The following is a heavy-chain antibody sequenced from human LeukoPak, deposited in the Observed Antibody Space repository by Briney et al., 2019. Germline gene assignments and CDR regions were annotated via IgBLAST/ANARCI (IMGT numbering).Heavy chain of an antibody. Sequence: SETLSLTCTVSGGSTSSSIYYWGWIRQPPGKGLEWIGSIYYSGSTYYNPSLKSRVTISVDTSKNQFSLKLSSVTAADTAMYYCARAIWFGEGHDYWGQGTLVTVSS. D-gene: IGHD3-10*01. CDR3: ARAIWFGEGHDY. CDR1: GGSTSSSIYY. V-gene: IGHV4-39*07. J-gene: IGHJ4*02. CDR2: IYYSGST.